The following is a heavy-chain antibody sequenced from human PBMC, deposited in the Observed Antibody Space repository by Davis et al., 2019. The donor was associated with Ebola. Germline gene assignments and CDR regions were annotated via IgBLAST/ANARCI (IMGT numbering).Heavy chain of an antibody. V-gene: IGHV1-2*04. CDR1: GYTFTGYY. CDR2: INPNSGGT. J-gene: IGHJ4*02. D-gene: IGHD3-16*01. CDR3: ARGPWGWYFDY. Sequence: AASVKVSCKASGYTFTGYYMHWVRQAPGQGLEWMGWINPNSGGTNYAQKFQGWVTMTTDTSTSTAYMELRSLRSDDTAVYYCARGPWGWYFDYWGQGTLVTVSS.